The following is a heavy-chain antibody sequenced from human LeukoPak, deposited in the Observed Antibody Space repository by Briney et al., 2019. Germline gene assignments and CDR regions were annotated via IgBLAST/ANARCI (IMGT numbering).Heavy chain of an antibody. Sequence: ASVKVSCKASGYTFTSYYMHWVRQAPGQGLEWMGIINPSGGSTSYAQKFQGRVTITADKSTSTAYMELSSLRSEDTAVYYCARALYSGYEGPAYYFDYWGQGTLVTVSS. J-gene: IGHJ4*02. V-gene: IGHV1-46*01. CDR2: INPSGGST. CDR3: ARALYSGYEGPAYYFDY. CDR1: GYTFTSYY. D-gene: IGHD5-12*01.